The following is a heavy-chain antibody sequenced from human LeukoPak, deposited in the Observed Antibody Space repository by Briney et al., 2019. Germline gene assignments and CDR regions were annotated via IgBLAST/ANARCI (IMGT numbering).Heavy chain of an antibody. J-gene: IGHJ6*03. CDR3: TRVLQQLDYYYYYYMDV. Sequence: GGSLRLSCTGSGLTFGDYAMSWVRQAPGKGLEWVGFIRSKAYGGTTEYAASVKGRFTISRDDSKSIAYLQMNSLKTEDTAVYYCTRVLQQLDYYYYYYMDVWGKGTTVTISS. D-gene: IGHD6-13*01. V-gene: IGHV3-49*04. CDR2: IRSKAYGGTT. CDR1: GLTFGDYA.